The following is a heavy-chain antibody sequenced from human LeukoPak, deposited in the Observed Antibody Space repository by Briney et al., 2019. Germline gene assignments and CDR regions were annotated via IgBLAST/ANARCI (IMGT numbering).Heavy chain of an antibody. CDR3: ARDGPNYSDSSGYYSEYFQQ. V-gene: IGHV3-30*04. Sequence: GGSLRLSCAASGFTFSSYVLHWVRQAPGKGLEWVAVISYDGSDEYYADSVKGRFTISRDNSKNTLYLQMNSLRAEDTAVYYCARDGPNYSDSSGYYSEYFQQWGQGTLVTVSS. J-gene: IGHJ1*01. CDR1: GFTFSSYV. D-gene: IGHD3-22*01. CDR2: ISYDGSDE.